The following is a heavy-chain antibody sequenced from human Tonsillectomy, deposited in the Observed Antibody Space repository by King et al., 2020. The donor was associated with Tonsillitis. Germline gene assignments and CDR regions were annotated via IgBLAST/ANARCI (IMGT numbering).Heavy chain of an antibody. CDR3: VRDRPAAGTDYYYYMDV. CDR1: GYTFTGYF. D-gene: IGHD6-13*01. Sequence: QLVQSGAEVKKPGASVKVSCKTSGYTFTGYFIHWVRQAPGQGLEWMGWINPNSGATNYAQKFQGRVTMTRDTSISTAYMELSRLRSDDTALYYCVRDRPAAGTDYYYYMDVWGKGPTVSVSS. J-gene: IGHJ6*03. CDR2: INPNSGAT. V-gene: IGHV1-2*02.